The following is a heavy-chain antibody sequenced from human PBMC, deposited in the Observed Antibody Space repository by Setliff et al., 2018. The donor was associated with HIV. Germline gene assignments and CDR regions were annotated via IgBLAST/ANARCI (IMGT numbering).Heavy chain of an antibody. V-gene: IGHV4-4*09. CDR2: IYSSGST. Sequence: SETLSLTCTVSGGSISSYYWSWIRQPPGKGLEWLGHIYSSGSTNYNPSLKSRFTIPVDTSKNQFALKLYSVTAADTAVYYGAGAYFGSGIYYWGQGTLVTVSS. CDR3: AGAYFGSGIYY. D-gene: IGHD3-10*01. J-gene: IGHJ4*02. CDR1: GGSISSYY.